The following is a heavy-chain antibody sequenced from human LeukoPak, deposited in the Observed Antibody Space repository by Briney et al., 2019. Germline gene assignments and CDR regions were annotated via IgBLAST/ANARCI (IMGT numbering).Heavy chain of an antibody. V-gene: IGHV1-3*01. CDR3: ARMAYDFWSGYYWFDY. J-gene: IGHJ4*02. CDR1: GYTFTSYG. CDR2: INAGNGNT. Sequence: GASVTVSCKASGYTFTSYGISWVRQAPGQGLEWMGWINAGNGNTKYSQKFQGRVTITRDTSASTAYMELSSLRSEDTAVYYCARMAYDFWSGYYWFDYWGQGTLVTVSS. D-gene: IGHD3-3*01.